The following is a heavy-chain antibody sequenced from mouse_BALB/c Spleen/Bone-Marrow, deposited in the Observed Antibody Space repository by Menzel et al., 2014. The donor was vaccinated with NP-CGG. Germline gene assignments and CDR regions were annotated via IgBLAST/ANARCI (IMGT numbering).Heavy chain of an antibody. Sequence: VKLVESGAELVKPGAPVKLPCKASGYTFTSYWMNWVKQRPGRGLEWIGRIDPSDSETHYNQKFKDKATLTVDKSSSTAYIQLSSLTSEDSAVYYCARALGDGYYYAMDYWGQGTSVTVSS. V-gene: IGHV1-69*02. D-gene: IGHD2-3*01. CDR2: IDPSDSET. J-gene: IGHJ4*01. CDR3: ARALGDGYYYAMDY. CDR1: GYTFTSYW.